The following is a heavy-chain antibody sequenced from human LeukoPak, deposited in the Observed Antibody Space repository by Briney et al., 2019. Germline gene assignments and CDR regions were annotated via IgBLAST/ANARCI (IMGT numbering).Heavy chain of an antibody. J-gene: IGHJ4*02. Sequence: SETLSLTGAVSGGSISSGGYSWSWIRQPPGKGLEWIGYIYHSGSTYYNPSLKSRVTISVDRSKNQFSLKLSSVTAADTAVYYCTMVTALYYFDYWGQGTLVTVSS. CDR1: GGSISSGGYS. CDR3: TMVTALYYFDY. CDR2: IYHSGST. V-gene: IGHV4-30-2*01. D-gene: IGHD4/OR15-4a*01.